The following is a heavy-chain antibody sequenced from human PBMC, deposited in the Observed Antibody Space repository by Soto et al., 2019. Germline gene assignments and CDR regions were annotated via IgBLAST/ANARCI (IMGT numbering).Heavy chain of an antibody. CDR3: ARDRTIFGVYAMDI. CDR1: GGSISSYY. J-gene: IGHJ6*02. V-gene: IGHV4-4*07. D-gene: IGHD3-3*01. CDR2: IHTGGST. Sequence: PSETLSLTCSVSGGSISSYYWSWIRQPAGKGLGWIGRIHTGGSTNYNPSLKSRVTMSVDTSKNHCSLKLISVTAADTAVYYCARDRTIFGVYAMDIWGQGTTVTVSS.